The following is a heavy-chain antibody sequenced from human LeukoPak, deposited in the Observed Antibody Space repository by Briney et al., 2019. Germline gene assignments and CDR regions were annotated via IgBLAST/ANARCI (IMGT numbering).Heavy chain of an antibody. Sequence: GGSLRLSCAASGFTFSSYAMSWVRQAPGKGLEWVSAISGSGGSTYYADSVKGRFTISRDNSKNTLYLQMNSLRAEDTAVYYCAKDLLRVVAATRGDAFDIWGQGTMVTVSS. CDR3: AKDLLRVVAATRGDAFDI. CDR1: GFTFSSYA. D-gene: IGHD2-15*01. V-gene: IGHV3-23*01. CDR2: ISGSGGST. J-gene: IGHJ3*02.